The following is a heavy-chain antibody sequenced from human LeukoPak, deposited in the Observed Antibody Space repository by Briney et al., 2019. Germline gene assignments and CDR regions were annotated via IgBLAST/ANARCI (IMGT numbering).Heavy chain of an antibody. Sequence: SETLSLTCTVSGGSISSSSYYWGWIRQPPGKGLEWIVSIYYSGNTYYNPSLKSRVTMSVDTSKNQFSLKLSSVTAADTAVYYCARGFDWLLSSYFDYWGQGTLVAVSS. CDR3: ARGFDWLLSSYFDY. J-gene: IGHJ4*02. V-gene: IGHV4-39*07. CDR1: GGSISSSSYY. CDR2: IYYSGNT. D-gene: IGHD3-9*01.